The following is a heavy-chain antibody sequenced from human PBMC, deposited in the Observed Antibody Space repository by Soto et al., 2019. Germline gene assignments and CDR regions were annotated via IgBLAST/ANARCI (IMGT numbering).Heavy chain of an antibody. V-gene: IGHV4-39*01. J-gene: IGHJ4*02. CDR3: ASQQDTYYYDSSGYQGPLDY. D-gene: IGHD3-22*01. Sequence: SETLSLTCTVSGGSISSSSYYWGWIRQPPGKGLEWIGSIYYSGSTYYNPSLKSRVTISVDTSKNQFSLKLSSVTAADTAVYYCASQQDTYYYDSSGYQGPLDYWGQGTLVTVSS. CDR1: GGSISSSSYY. CDR2: IYYSGST.